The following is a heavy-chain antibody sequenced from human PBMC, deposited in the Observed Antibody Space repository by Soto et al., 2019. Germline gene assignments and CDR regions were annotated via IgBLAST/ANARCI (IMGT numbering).Heavy chain of an antibody. V-gene: IGHV3-21*01. J-gene: IGHJ6*02. CDR3: ARFSATGYSGYDPHTDV. CDR1: GFTFSSYS. D-gene: IGHD5-12*01. CDR2: ISSSSSYI. Sequence: GGSLRLSCAASGFTFSSYSMNWVRQAPGQGLEWVSSISSSSSYIYYADSVKGRFTISRDNAKNSLYLQMNSLRAEDTAVYYCARFSATGYSGYDPHTDVWGQGTTVTVSS.